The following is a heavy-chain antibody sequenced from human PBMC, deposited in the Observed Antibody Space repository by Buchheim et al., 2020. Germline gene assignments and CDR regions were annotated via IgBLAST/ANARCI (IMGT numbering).Heavy chain of an antibody. V-gene: IGHV5-51*03. Sequence: EVQLVQSGAEVKKPGESLKISCKGSGYSFTSYWIGWVRQMPGKGLEWMGIIYPGDSDTRYSPSFQGQVTIPADKSISTAYPQWSSLKASDIAMYYCARRYYYDSSGYSPLGRWYFDLWGRGTL. J-gene: IGHJ2*01. CDR1: GYSFTSYW. CDR3: ARRYYYDSSGYSPLGRWYFDL. D-gene: IGHD3-22*01. CDR2: IYPGDSDT.